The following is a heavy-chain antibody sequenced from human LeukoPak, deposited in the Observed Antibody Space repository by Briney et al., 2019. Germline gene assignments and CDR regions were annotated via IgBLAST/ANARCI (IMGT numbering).Heavy chain of an antibody. D-gene: IGHD3-16*02. J-gene: IGHJ4*02. CDR1: GFTFDDYA. CDR3: AKDIGRLGELSPHFDY. CDR2: ISWNSGSI. Sequence: SLRLSCAASGFTFDDYAMHWVRQAPGKGLEWVSGISWNSGSIGYADSVKGRFTISRDNAKNSLYLQMSSLRAEDMALYYCAKDIGRLGELSPHFDYWGQGTLVTVSS. V-gene: IGHV3-9*03.